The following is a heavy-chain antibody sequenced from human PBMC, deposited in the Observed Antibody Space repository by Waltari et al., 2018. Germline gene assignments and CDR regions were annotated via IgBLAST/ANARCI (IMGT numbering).Heavy chain of an antibody. CDR2: IYSGGST. D-gene: IGHD3-22*01. V-gene: IGHV3-23*03. J-gene: IGHJ4*02. CDR1: GFTFSSYA. CDR3: AKPNPYYDSSGYYPHYFDY. Sequence: EVQLLESGGGLVQPGGSLRLSCAASGFTFSSYAMSWVRPAPGKGLEWVSVIYSGGSTYYADSVKGRFTISRDNSKNTLYLQMNSLRAEDTAVYYCAKPNPYYDSSGYYPHYFDYWGQGTLVTVSS.